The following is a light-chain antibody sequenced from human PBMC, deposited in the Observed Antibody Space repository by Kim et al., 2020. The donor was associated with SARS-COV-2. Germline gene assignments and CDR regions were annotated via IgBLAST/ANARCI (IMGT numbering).Light chain of an antibody. Sequence: SSELTQDPAVSVALGQTVRITCQGDSLRSYYASWYQQKPGQAPVLVIYGKNNRPSGIPDRFSGSSSRNTASLTITGAQAEDEADYYCNSRDSSGNRVFGGGTKLTVL. CDR2: GKN. CDR1: SLRSYY. J-gene: IGLJ3*02. CDR3: NSRDSSGNRV. V-gene: IGLV3-19*01.